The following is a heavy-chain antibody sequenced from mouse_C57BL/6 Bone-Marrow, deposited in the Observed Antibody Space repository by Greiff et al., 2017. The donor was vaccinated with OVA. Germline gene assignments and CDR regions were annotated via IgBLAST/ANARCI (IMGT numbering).Heavy chain of an antibody. CDR3: AREEGPIYYGYDGFAY. CDR2: IDPEDGET. V-gene: IGHV14-2*01. D-gene: IGHD2-2*01. CDR1: GFNIKDYY. Sequence: EVQLQQSGAELVKPGASVKLSCTASGFNIKDYYMHWVKQRTEQGLEWIGRIDPEDGETTYAPKFQGKATLTADTSSNTAYLQLSSLTSEDTAVYYCAREEGPIYYGYDGFAYWGQGTLVTVSA. J-gene: IGHJ3*01.